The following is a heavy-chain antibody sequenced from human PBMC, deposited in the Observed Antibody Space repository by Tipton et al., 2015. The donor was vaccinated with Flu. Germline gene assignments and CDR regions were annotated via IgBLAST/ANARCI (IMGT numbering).Heavy chain of an antibody. D-gene: IGHD3-16*01. CDR2: ISYDGSNK. Sequence: RLSCAASGFTFSSYGMHWVRQAPGKGLEWVAVISYDGSNKYYADSVKGRFTISRDNSKNTLYLQMNSLRAEDTAVYYCARDGGSEEVFDIWGQGTMVTVSS. CDR1: GFTFSSYG. J-gene: IGHJ3*02. V-gene: IGHV3-30*19. CDR3: ARDGGSEEVFDI.